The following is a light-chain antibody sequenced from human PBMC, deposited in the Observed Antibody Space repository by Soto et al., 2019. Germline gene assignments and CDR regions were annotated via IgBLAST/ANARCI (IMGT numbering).Light chain of an antibody. CDR2: AAS. Sequence: AIQMTQSPSSLSASVGDSVTITCRASQDIRNSLGWYQQKPGQAPNLLIYAASSLEDGAPSRFSGDGSGTDFTLTISGLQPEDFATYYCLRDFAFPHTFGGGTKVDIK. J-gene: IGKJ4*01. CDR1: QDIRNS. CDR3: LRDFAFPHT. V-gene: IGKV1-6*02.